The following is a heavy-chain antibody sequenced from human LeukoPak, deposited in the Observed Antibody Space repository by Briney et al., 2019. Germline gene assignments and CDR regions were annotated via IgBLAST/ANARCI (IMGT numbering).Heavy chain of an antibody. V-gene: IGHV3-21*01. D-gene: IGHD2-2*01. Sequence: GGSLRLSCAASGFTFSSYSMNWVRQAPGKELEWVSSISSSSSYIYYADSAKGRFTISRDNAKNSLYLQMNSLRAEDTAVYYCARDASSTNFDYWGQGTLVTVSS. CDR2: ISSSSSYI. J-gene: IGHJ4*02. CDR3: ARDASSTNFDY. CDR1: GFTFSSYS.